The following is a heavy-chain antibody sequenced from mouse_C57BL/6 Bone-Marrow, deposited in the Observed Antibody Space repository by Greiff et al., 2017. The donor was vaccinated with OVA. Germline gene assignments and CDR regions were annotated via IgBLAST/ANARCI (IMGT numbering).Heavy chain of an antibody. V-gene: IGHV1-81*01. J-gene: IGHJ1*03. CDR1: GYTFTSYG. Sequence: VKLVESGAELARPGASVKLSCKASGYTFTSYGISWVKQRTGQGLEWIGEIYPRSGNTYYNEKFKGKATLTADKSSSTAYMELRSLTSEDSAVDFCAREAYWYFDVWGTGTTVTVSS. CDR3: AREAYWYFDV. D-gene: IGHD3-2*02. CDR2: IYPRSGNT.